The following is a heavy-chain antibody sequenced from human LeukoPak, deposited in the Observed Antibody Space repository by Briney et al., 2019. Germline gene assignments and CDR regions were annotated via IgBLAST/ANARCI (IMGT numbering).Heavy chain of an antibody. V-gene: IGHV3-33*08. D-gene: IGHD1-26*01. CDR3: AGDRATSYFDY. J-gene: IGHJ4*02. CDR2: IWYDGSNK. CDR1: GFTFSYHT. Sequence: PGGSLRLSCAASGFTFSYHTMYWVRQAPGKGLEWVAFIWYDGSNKYYTDSVKGRFTISRDNSKNTLYLQMNSLRAEDTAVYYCAGDRATSYFDYWGQGALVTISS.